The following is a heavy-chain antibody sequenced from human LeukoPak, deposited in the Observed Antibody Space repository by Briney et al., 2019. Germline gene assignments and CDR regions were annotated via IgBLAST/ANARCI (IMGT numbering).Heavy chain of an antibody. V-gene: IGHV3-72*01. D-gene: IGHD3-22*01. J-gene: IGHJ4*02. CDR1: GFTFSDHY. Sequence: GGSLRLSCVASGFTFSDHYMDWVRQAPGKGLEWVGRSRNKVNSYTTEYAASVKGRFTISRDDSKNSLYLQMSSLKTEDTAVYYCTRDNSDSNGYRMPFDYWGQGTLVTVSS. CDR2: SRNKVNSYTT. CDR3: TRDNSDSNGYRMPFDY.